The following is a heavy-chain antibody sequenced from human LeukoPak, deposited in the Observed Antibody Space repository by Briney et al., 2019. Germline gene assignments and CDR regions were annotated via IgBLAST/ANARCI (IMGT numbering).Heavy chain of an antibody. CDR2: INHSGST. J-gene: IGHJ6*03. D-gene: IGHD1-1*01. CDR3: ARGHWNEYYYYYMDV. Sequence: PSETLSLTCAVYGGSFSGHYWSWIRQPPGKGLEWIGEINHSGSTNYNPSLKSRVTISVDTSKNQFSLKLSSVTAADTAVYYCARGHWNEYYYYYMDVWGKGTTVTVSS. CDR1: GGSFSGHY. V-gene: IGHV4-34*01.